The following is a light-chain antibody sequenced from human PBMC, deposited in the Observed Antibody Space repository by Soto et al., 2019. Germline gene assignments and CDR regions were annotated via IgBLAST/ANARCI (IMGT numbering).Light chain of an antibody. J-gene: IGKJ5*01. Sequence: EIVLTQSPGTLSLSPGERATLSCRASQSVSSSYLVWYQQKPGQAPRLLIYDTSSRATGIPDRFSGSGSGTDFTLTISRLEPEDFAVYCCQQYDNWPPITFGQGTRLEIK. CDR1: QSVSSSY. CDR3: QQYDNWPPIT. V-gene: IGKV3-20*01. CDR2: DTS.